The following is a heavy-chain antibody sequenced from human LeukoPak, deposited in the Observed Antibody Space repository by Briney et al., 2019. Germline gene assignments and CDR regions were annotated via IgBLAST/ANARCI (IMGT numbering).Heavy chain of an antibody. Sequence: GRSLTLSCAASGFTFSSYGMHWVRQAPGKGLEWVAVISYDGSNKYYADSVKGRFTISRDNSKNTLYLQMNSLRAEDTAVYYCARGTYSYGSNGPTFDYWGQGTLVTVSS. CDR3: ARGTYSYGSNGPTFDY. J-gene: IGHJ4*02. CDR2: ISYDGSNK. CDR1: GFTFSSYG. V-gene: IGHV3-30*03. D-gene: IGHD5-18*01.